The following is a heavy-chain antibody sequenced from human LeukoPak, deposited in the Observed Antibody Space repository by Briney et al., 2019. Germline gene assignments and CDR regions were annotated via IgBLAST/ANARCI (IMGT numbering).Heavy chain of an antibody. J-gene: IGHJ4*02. CDR3: ARDGHSRRVVVVNYFDY. V-gene: IGHV1-18*01. Sequence: ASVKVSCKASGYTFTSYGISWVRQAPGQGLEWMGWISAYNGNTNYAQKLQGRVTMTTDTSTSTAYMELRSLRSDDTAVYYCARDGHSRRVVVVNYFDYWGQGTLVTVSS. D-gene: IGHD2-15*01. CDR1: GYTFTSYG. CDR2: ISAYNGNT.